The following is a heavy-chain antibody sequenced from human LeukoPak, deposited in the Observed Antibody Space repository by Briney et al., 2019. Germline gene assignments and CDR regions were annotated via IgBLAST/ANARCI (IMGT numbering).Heavy chain of an antibody. V-gene: IGHV4-4*07. J-gene: IGHJ6*03. CDR2: IYTSGST. CDR1: GDSLSTYY. Sequence: SETLSLTCTVSGDSLSTYYRSWIRQPAGKGLGWIGRIYTSGSTNYHPSLKSRVTMSVDTSKNQFSLKLTSVTAADTAVYYCARDFPDHYGSGTYAYDYYYMDVWGKGTTVTISS. CDR3: ARDFPDHYGSGTYAYDYYYMDV. D-gene: IGHD3-10*01.